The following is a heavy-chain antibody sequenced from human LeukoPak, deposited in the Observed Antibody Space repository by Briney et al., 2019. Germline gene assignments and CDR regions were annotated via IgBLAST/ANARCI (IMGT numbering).Heavy chain of an antibody. CDR1: GDSISSGDYY. J-gene: IGHJ4*02. D-gene: IGHD2-21*02. Sequence: PSETLSLTCTVSGDSISSGDYYWSWIRQPAGKGLEWIGRISSSGSTNYNPSLKSRVTISVDTSKNQFSLKLSSVTAADTAVYYWAREAYCGGDRYSGFDYWGQGTLVTVSS. CDR2: ISSSGST. CDR3: AREAYCGGDRYSGFDY. V-gene: IGHV4-61*02.